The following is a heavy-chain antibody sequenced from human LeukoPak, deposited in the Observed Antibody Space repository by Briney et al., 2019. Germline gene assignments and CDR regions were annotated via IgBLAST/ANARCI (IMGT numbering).Heavy chain of an antibody. J-gene: IGHJ4*02. V-gene: IGHV1-2*02. CDR1: GYTFTGYY. CDR2: INPNSGGT. Sequence: ASVKVSCKASGYTFTGYYMHWVRQAPGQGLEWMGWINPNSGGTKYAQKFQGRVTMTRDTSISTVYVEVSRLRSDDTAVYYCAREEGYCSSTICSAPFDYWGQGTLVIVSS. CDR3: AREEGYCSSTICSAPFDY. D-gene: IGHD2-2*01.